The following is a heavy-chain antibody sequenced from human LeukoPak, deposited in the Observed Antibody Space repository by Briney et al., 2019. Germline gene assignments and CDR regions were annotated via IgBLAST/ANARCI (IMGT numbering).Heavy chain of an antibody. J-gene: IGHJ3*02. CDR3: ARDRGYSYGCDAFDI. V-gene: IGHV4-31*03. D-gene: IGHD5-18*01. CDR1: GGSISRGGYY. Sequence: SETLSLTCTVSGGSISRGGYYWSWIRQHPGKGLEYIGYIYYSGSIYYNPSLKSRVTISLDPSKNQFSLKLSSVTAADTAVYYCARDRGYSYGCDAFDIWGQGTMVTASS. CDR2: IYYSGSI.